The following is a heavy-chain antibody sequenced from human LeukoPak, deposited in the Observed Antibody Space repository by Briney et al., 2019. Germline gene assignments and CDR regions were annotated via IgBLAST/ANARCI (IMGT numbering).Heavy chain of an antibody. CDR2: INPNSGGT. D-gene: IGHD6-19*01. CDR3: ARGSYGAGTVSDY. J-gene: IGHJ4*02. Sequence: ASVKVSCKASGYTFTGYYMHWVRQAPGQGLGWMGWINPNSGGTNYAQKFQGRVTMTRDTSISTAYMELSRLRSDDTAVYYCARGSYGAGTVSDYWGQGALVTVSS. CDR1: GYTFTGYY. V-gene: IGHV1-2*02.